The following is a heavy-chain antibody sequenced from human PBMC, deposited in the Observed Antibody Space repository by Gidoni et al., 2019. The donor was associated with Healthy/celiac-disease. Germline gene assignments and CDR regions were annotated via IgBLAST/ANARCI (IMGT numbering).Heavy chain of an antibody. CDR1: GGTFSSYA. Sequence: QVQLVQSGAEVKKPGSSVKVSCKASGGTFSSYAISWVRQAPGQGLEWMGGIIPIFGTANYAQKFQGRVTITADESTSTAYMELSSLRSEDTAVYYCAILKKDIVVVPAAMRNYYYGMDVWGQGTTVTVSS. V-gene: IGHV1-69*01. D-gene: IGHD2-2*01. CDR2: IIPIFGTA. CDR3: AILKKDIVVVPAAMRNYYYGMDV. J-gene: IGHJ6*02.